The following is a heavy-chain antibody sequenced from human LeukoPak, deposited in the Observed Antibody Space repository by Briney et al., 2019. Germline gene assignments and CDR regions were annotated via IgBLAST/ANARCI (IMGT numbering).Heavy chain of an antibody. J-gene: IGHJ6*02. V-gene: IGHV3-30-3*01. CDR1: GFTFSSYA. Sequence: PGGSLRLSCAASGFTFSSYAMSWVRQAPGKGLEWVAVISYDGSNKYYADSVKGRFTISRDNSQNTLYLQMNSLRAEDTAVYYCARSGDSYGYDYGMDVWGQGTTVTVSS. CDR3: ARSGDSYGYDYGMDV. CDR2: ISYDGSNK. D-gene: IGHD5-18*01.